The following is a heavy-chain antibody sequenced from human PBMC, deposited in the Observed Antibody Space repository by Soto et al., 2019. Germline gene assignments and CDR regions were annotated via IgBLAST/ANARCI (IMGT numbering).Heavy chain of an antibody. V-gene: IGHV1-3*01. CDR3: ARDDWGGLLWFGDGYYGMDV. CDR2: INAGNGNT. D-gene: IGHD3-10*01. Sequence: ASVKVSCKASGYTFTSYAMHWVRQAPGQRLEWMGWINAGNGNTKYSQKFQGRVTITRDTSASTAYMELSSLRSEDTAVYYCARDDWGGLLWFGDGYYGMDVWGQGTTVTVSS. J-gene: IGHJ6*02. CDR1: GYTFTSYA.